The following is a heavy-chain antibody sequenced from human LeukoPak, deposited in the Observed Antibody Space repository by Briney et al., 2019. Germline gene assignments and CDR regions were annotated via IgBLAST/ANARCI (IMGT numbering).Heavy chain of an antibody. CDR2: VYYSGSI. D-gene: IGHD2-15*01. V-gene: IGHV4-59*08. J-gene: IGHJ6*02. Sequence: SETLSLTCTVSGGSVSSYFWSWIRQPPRKGLEWIGYVYYSGSINYNPSLKSRVTISVDTSKTQFSLRLSSVTAADTAVYYCARHLGPGWHAMDVWGQGTTVTVSS. CDR3: ARHLGPGWHAMDV. CDR1: GGSVSSYF.